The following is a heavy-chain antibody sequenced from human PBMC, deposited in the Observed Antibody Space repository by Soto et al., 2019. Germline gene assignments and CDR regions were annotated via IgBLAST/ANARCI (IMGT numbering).Heavy chain of an antibody. CDR1: GYTFTGYY. J-gene: IGHJ5*02. CDR2: INPNSGGT. Sequence: ASVKVSCKASGYTFTGYYMHWVRQAPGQGLEWMGWINPNSGGTNYAQKFQGRVTMTRDTSISTAYMELSRLRSDDTAVYYCALIPNIVAVVAQSWGQGALVTVSS. CDR3: ALIPNIVAVVAQS. D-gene: IGHD2-15*01. V-gene: IGHV1-2*02.